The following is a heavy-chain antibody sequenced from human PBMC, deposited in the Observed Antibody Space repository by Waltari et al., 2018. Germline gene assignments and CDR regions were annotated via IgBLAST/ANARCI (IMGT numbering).Heavy chain of an antibody. CDR3: ARRDDSLKGAFDI. CDR2: IYYSGST. Sequence: QLQLQESGPGLVKPSETLSLTCTVSGGSISSSSYYWGWIRQPPGKGLEWIGSIYYSGSTYYNPSLKSRVTISVDTSKNQFSLKLSSVTAADTAVYYCARRDDSLKGAFDIWGQGTMVTVSS. J-gene: IGHJ3*02. D-gene: IGHD4-4*01. V-gene: IGHV4-39*07. CDR1: GGSISSSSYY.